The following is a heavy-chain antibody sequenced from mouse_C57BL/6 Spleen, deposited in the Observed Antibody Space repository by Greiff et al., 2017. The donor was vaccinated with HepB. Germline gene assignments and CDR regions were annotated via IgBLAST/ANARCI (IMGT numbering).Heavy chain of an antibody. Sequence: VKLMESGPELVKPGASVKISCKASGYAFSSSWMNWVKQRPGKGLEWIGRIYPGDGDTNYNGKFKGKATLTADKSSSTAYMQLSSLTSEDSAVYFCAREDYGSSYGGVYFDYWGQGTTLTVSS. CDR2: IYPGDGDT. CDR3: AREDYGSSYGGVYFDY. V-gene: IGHV1-82*01. D-gene: IGHD1-1*01. CDR1: GYAFSSSW. J-gene: IGHJ2*01.